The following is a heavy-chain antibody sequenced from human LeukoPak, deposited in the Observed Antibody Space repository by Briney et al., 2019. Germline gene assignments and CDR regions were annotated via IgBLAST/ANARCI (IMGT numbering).Heavy chain of an antibody. CDR3: AKEGRQLVPDIDY. Sequence: PGGSLRLSCAASGFIFRNYGMHWVRQAPGKGLEWLAFTRYDESRTYYADSVKGRFSISRDNSKNTLYLQMNNLRPEDTAVYSCAKEGRQLVPDIDYWGQGTLVTVSS. CDR2: TRYDESRT. J-gene: IGHJ4*02. V-gene: IGHV3-30*02. D-gene: IGHD1-1*01. CDR1: GFIFRNYG.